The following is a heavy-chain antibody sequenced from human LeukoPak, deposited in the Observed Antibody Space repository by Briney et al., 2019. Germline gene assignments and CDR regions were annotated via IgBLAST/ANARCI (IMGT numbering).Heavy chain of an antibody. CDR3: AKDTSPRGITGTTVDY. J-gene: IGHJ4*02. CDR2: ISWNSGSI. V-gene: IGHV3-9*01. CDR1: GYTFDDYA. D-gene: IGHD1-7*01. Sequence: GGSLRLSCAASGYTFDDYAMHWVRQAPGKGLEWVSGISWNSGSIGYADSVKGRFTISRDNAKNSLYLQMNSLRAEDTALYYCAKDTSPRGITGTTVDYWGQGTLVTVSS.